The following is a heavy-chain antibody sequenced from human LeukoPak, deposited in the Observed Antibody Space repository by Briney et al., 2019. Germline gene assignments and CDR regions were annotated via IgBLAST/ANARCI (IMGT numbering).Heavy chain of an antibody. CDR3: ARDLDFYATDY. J-gene: IGHJ4*02. CDR2: IGKDGSWI. V-gene: IGHV3-7*01. CDR1: GFSLSGYW. D-gene: IGHD2/OR15-2a*01. Sequence: GGSLRLSCAASGFSLSGYWMSWVRQAPGQGLEWVANIGKDGSWIHYADSVKGRFTISRDNAKNSLSLQMNSLRADDTAIYSCARDLDFYATDYWGQGTLVTVSS.